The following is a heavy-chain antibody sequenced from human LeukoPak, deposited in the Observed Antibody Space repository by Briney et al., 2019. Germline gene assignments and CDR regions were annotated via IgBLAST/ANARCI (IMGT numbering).Heavy chain of an antibody. D-gene: IGHD2-21*02. J-gene: IGHJ5*02. V-gene: IGHV1-18*04. CDR2: ISGYHGNT. Sequence: ASVKVSCKASGYTFTGYYMHWVRQAPGQGLEWMGWISGYHGNTNYAQKFQGRVTMTTDASTSTAYMELRGLRSDDSAVYYCARDGDGDCYSGWFDPWGQGTLVTVSS. CDR3: ARDGDGDCYSGWFDP. CDR1: GYTFTGYY.